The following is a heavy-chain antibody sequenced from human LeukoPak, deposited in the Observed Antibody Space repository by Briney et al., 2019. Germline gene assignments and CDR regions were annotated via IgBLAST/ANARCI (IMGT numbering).Heavy chain of an antibody. CDR1: GGTFSSYA. J-gene: IGHJ3*02. CDR3: ARDSRRFGELLADAFDI. V-gene: IGHV1-69*04. CDR2: IIPILGIA. D-gene: IGHD3-10*01. Sequence: WASVKVSCKASGGTFSSYAISWVRQAPGQGLEWMGRIIPILGIANYAQKFQGRVTMTRNTSISTAYMELSSLRSEDTAVYYCARDSRRFGELLADAFDIWGQGTMVTVSS.